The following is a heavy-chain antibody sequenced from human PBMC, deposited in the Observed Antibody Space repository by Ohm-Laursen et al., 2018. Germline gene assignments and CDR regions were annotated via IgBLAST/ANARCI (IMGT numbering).Heavy chain of an antibody. CDR2: IKNKANTYAT. CDR3: ARYSDYYYAIDV. J-gene: IGHJ6*02. V-gene: IGHV3-73*01. Sequence: SLRLSCAASGFTFSDSAIHWVRQASGKGLEWLGRIKNKANTYATAFAASVKGRFTISRDDSKNTAYLQMNSLKTEDTAVYFCARYSDYYYAIDVWGQGTTVTVSS. CDR1: GFTFSDSA. D-gene: IGHD1-26*01.